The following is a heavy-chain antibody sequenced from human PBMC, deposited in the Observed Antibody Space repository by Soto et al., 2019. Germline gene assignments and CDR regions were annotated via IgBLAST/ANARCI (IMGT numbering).Heavy chain of an antibody. Sequence: QVQLVQSGAEVKKPGSSVKVSCKASGGTFRRYGISWVRQAPGQGLEWMGGIIPIFGIANYAQKFQGRVTITADESTSIAYMALSSLRSEDTAVYYCAGPYYDSRGYYLGYWGQGTLVTVSS. J-gene: IGHJ4*02. V-gene: IGHV1-69*12. D-gene: IGHD3-22*01. CDR1: GGTFRRYG. CDR2: IIPIFGIA. CDR3: AGPYYDSRGYYLGY.